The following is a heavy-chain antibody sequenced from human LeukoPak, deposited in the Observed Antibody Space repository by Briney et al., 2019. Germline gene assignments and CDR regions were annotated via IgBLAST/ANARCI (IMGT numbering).Heavy chain of an antibody. CDR1: GFTFDDYA. D-gene: IGHD1-14*01. V-gene: IGHV3-9*01. Sequence: PGGSLRLSCAASGFTFDDYAMHWVRQAPGKGLEWVSGISWNSGSIGYADSVKGRFTISRDNAKNSLYLQMNSLRGEDTAVYYCARSNPNRNALDLWGQGTMVTISS. CDR3: ARSNPNRNALDL. J-gene: IGHJ3*01. CDR2: ISWNSGSI.